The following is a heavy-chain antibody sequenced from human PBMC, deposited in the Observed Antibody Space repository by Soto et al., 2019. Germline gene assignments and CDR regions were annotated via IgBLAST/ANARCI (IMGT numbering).Heavy chain of an antibody. V-gene: IGHV5-51*01. J-gene: IGHJ4*02. CDR1: GYTFATHW. Sequence: PGASLQLSCKGSGYTFATHWIAWVRQMPGKGLEWMGIIYHGDSDTRYSPSFQGPVTNSADKSFSTAYLQWSSLKASDTAIDFCARLELTGLDNWGQGIPVTVS. CDR2: IYHGDSDT. CDR3: ARLELTGLDN. D-gene: IGHD3-9*01.